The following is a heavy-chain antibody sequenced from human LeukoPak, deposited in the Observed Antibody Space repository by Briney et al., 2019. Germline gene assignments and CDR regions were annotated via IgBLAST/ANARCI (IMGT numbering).Heavy chain of an antibody. CDR2: IYTNGST. CDR3: ARGGDYIWGTYRPFDY. J-gene: IGHJ4*02. Sequence: SQTLSLTCTVSGGSIRSGSYHWSWIRQSAGKGLEWIGRIYTNGSTNYNPSLKSRVTISVDTSKNQFSLKLNPVTAADTAVYYCARGGDYIWGTYRPFDYWGQGTLVTVSS. D-gene: IGHD3-16*02. CDR1: GGSIRSGSYH. V-gene: IGHV4-61*02.